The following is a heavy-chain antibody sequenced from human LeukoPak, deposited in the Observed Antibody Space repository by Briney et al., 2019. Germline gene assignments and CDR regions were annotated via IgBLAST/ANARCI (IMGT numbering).Heavy chain of an antibody. CDR3: ARCYYDGSGFYYYFDY. D-gene: IGHD3-22*01. J-gene: IGHJ4*02. CDR1: GFTFSSYV. Sequence: PGGSLRLSCAASGFTFSSYVMTWVRQAPGKGLEWVSVIDTSGSITYYADSVKGRFTISRDNPKNTVFLQMGSLRGEDTAVYYCARCYYDGSGFYYYFDYWGQGTLVTVSS. CDR2: IDTSGSIT. V-gene: IGHV3-23*05.